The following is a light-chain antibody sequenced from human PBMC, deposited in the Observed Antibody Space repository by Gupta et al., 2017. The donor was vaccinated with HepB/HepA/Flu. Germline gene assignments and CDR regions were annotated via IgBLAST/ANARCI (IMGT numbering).Light chain of an antibody. V-gene: IGLV3-21*03. J-gene: IGLJ2*01. CDR3: QARDRNSDQWV. Sequence: SCVLPHPPSVSLAPGKTAKITRGGNRVGSEIVHWYQHMPGPAPVLVVYDDRNRPSKIPERLSGSKSANTATVPITGVEAEDEADYYCQARDRNSDQWVFGGGTKLTVL. CDR2: DDR. CDR1: RVGSEI.